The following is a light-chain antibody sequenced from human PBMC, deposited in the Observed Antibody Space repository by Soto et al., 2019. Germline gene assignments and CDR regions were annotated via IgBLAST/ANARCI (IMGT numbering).Light chain of an antibody. CDR2: VNSDGSH. CDR1: SGDNSYA. V-gene: IGLV4-69*01. J-gene: IGLJ3*02. CDR3: QTWSTDIRV. Sequence: QLVLTQSPSASASLGASVKLTCTLSSGDNSYAIAWHQQQPEKGPRYLMKVNSDGSHSKGDGIPDRFSGSSSGAERYLTISSLQSEDEADYYCQTWSTDIRVFGGGTKVTVL.